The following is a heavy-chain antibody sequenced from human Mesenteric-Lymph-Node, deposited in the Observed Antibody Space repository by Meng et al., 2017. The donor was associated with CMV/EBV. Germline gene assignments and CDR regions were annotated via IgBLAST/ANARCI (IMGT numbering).Heavy chain of an antibody. CDR2: INHSGST. D-gene: IGHD2-2*01. CDR3: ARDGRWWDIVVVPAADHYGMDV. J-gene: IGHJ6*02. Sequence: YYWSWIRQPPGKGLEWIGEINHSGSTNYNPSPKSRVTISVDTSKNQFSLKLSSVTAADTAVYYCARDGRWWDIVVVPAADHYGMDVWGQGTTVTVSS. V-gene: IGHV4-34*01. CDR1: YY.